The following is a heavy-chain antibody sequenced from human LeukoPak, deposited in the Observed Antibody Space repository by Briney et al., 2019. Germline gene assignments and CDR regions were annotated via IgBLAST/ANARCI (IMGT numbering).Heavy chain of an antibody. V-gene: IGHV3-30*04. CDR1: GFTFSSYA. D-gene: IGHD1-26*01. CDR2: ISYDGSNK. Sequence: GGSLRLSCAASGFTFSSYAMHWVRQAPGKGLEWVAVISYDGSNKYYADSVKGRFTISRDNSKNTLYLQMNSLRAEDTAVYYCAKGAKRVVGATTHWIDPWGQGTLVTVSS. J-gene: IGHJ5*02. CDR3: AKGAKRVVGATTHWIDP.